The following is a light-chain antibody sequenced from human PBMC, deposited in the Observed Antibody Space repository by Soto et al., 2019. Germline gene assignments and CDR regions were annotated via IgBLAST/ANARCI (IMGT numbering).Light chain of an antibody. J-gene: IGLJ2*01. CDR2: GNS. CDR1: SSSIGAGYD. V-gene: IGLV1-40*01. Sequence: QSVLTQPPSVSGAPGQRVTISCTGSSSSIGAGYDVHWYQQLPGTAPKLLIYGNSNRPSGVPDRFSGSKSGTSASLAITGLQAEDVADYYCQSYDSSLSGSGVFGGGTKLTVL. CDR3: QSYDSSLSGSGV.